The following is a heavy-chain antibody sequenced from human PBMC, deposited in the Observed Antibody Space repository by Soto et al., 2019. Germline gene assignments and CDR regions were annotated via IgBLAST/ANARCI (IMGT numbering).Heavy chain of an antibody. CDR2: INAGNGNT. D-gene: IGHD1-26*01. V-gene: IGHV1-3*01. CDR1: GYTFTSYA. CDR3: ARDFTGCYLGLDY. J-gene: IGHJ4*02. Sequence: ASVKVSCKASGYTFTSYAMHWVRQAPGQRLEWMGWINAGNGNTKYSQKFQGRVTITRDTSASTAYMELSRLRSEDTAVYYCARDFTGCYLGLDYWGQGTLVTVSS.